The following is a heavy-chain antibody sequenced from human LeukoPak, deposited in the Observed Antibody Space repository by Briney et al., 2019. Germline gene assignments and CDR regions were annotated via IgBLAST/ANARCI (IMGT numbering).Heavy chain of an antibody. V-gene: IGHV1-69*04. J-gene: IGHJ3*01. CDR3: ARLETLPGFHDAFDL. CDR2: IIPITGVA. Sequence: SVKVSCKASRFTSDVINWVRQAPGQGLEWLGRIIPITGVADYAQKFQGRLTITVHRPTSSSYMELSSLISEDTAVYYCARLETLPGFHDAFDLWGQGTMVTVSS. CDR1: RFTSDV. D-gene: IGHD3-9*01.